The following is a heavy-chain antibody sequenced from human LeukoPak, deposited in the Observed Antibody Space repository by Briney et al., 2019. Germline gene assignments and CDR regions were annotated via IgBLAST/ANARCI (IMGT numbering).Heavy chain of an antibody. D-gene: IGHD3-10*01. CDR2: IYPGDSDT. CDR1: GYSFTSYW. V-gene: IGHV5-51*01. Sequence: PGESLKISCKGSGYSFTSYWIGWVRQMPGKGLEWMGIIYPGDSDTRYSPSFQGQVTISADKSISTAYLQWSSLKASDTAMYYCARQQGIRYYHGPPAAYETEYYFDCWGQGTLVTVSS. CDR3: ARQQGIRYYHGPPAAYETEYYFDC. J-gene: IGHJ4*02.